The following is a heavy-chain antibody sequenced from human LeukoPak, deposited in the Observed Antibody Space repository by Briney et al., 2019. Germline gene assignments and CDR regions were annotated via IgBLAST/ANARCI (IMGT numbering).Heavy chain of an antibody. J-gene: IGHJ4*02. CDR1: GDSISNYY. Sequence: PSETLSLTCTVSGDSISNYYWSWIRQSPGKKLEGSGYMYNRGSTIYNPSLKSRVTISTDTSKNQFSLRLTSVTAADTAVYYCARAEKAVTGTLDYWGQGTLITVSS. V-gene: IGHV4-59*01. D-gene: IGHD6-19*01. CDR3: ARAEKAVTGTLDY. CDR2: MYNRGST.